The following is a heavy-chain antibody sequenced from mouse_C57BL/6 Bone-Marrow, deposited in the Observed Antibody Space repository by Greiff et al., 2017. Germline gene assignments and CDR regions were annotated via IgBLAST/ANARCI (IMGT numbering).Heavy chain of an antibody. Sequence: QVQLQQSGPELVKPGASVKLSCKASGYTFTSYEINWVKQRPGQGLEWIGWIYPRDGSTKYNEKFKGKATLTVDTSSRTAYMELHSLTSEDSAVYFCANTEGFAYWGQGTLVTVSA. CDR3: ANTEGFAY. CDR1: GYTFTSYE. D-gene: IGHD5-2*01. V-gene: IGHV1-85*01. J-gene: IGHJ3*01. CDR2: IYPRDGST.